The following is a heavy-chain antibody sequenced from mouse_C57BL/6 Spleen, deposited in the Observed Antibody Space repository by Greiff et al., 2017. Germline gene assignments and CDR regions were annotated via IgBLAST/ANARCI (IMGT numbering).Heavy chain of an antibody. Sequence: DVMLVESGGGLVKPGGSLKLSCAASGFTFSSYAMSWVRQTPEKRLEWVATISDGGSYTYYPDNVKGRFTISRDNAKNNLYLQMSHLKSEDTAMYYCARGYGYDLYYYAMDYWGQGTSVTVSS. D-gene: IGHD2-2*01. CDR1: GFTFSSYA. J-gene: IGHJ4*01. CDR2: ISDGGSYT. CDR3: ARGYGYDLYYYAMDY. V-gene: IGHV5-4*03.